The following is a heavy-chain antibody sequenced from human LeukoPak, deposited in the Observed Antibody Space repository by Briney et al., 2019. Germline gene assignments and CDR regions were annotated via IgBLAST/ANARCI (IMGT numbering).Heavy chain of an antibody. J-gene: IGHJ5*02. CDR3: ARTILPRWWFDP. Sequence: SSETLSLTCTVSGGSISNSNYYWGWIRQSPGKGLEWIGSIYYSGNTYYNPSLKGRVTISVDTSENQFSLIPSSVTAADTAVYYCARTILPRWWFDPWGQGTLVTVSS. V-gene: IGHV4-39*01. D-gene: IGHD2-21*01. CDR1: GGSISNSNYY. CDR2: IYYSGNT.